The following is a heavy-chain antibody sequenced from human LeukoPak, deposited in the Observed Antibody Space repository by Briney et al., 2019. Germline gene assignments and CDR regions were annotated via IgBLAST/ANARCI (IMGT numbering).Heavy chain of an antibody. CDR2: ISAYNGNT. V-gene: IGHV1-18*01. D-gene: IGHD1-26*01. CDR1: GYTFTSYG. CDR3: AKDGEWELQPPLFDY. J-gene: IGHJ4*02. Sequence: ASVKVSCKASGYTFTSYGISWVRQAPGQGLEWMGWISAYNGNTNFAQRLQGRVTMTTDTSTSTAYMELRSLRSDDTAVYYCAKDGEWELQPPLFDYWGQGTLVTVSS.